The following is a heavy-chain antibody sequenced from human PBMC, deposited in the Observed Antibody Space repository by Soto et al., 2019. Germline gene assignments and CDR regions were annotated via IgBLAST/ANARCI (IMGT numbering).Heavy chain of an antibody. CDR2: INHSGST. Sequence: SETLSLTCAVYGGSFSGYYWSWIRQPPGKGLEWIGEINHSGSTNYNPSLKSRVTISVDTSKNQFSLKLSSVTAADTAVYYCARAPWGDFWSGYYGYYYYGMDVWGQGTTVTVSS. CDR3: ARAPWGDFWSGYYGYYYYGMDV. V-gene: IGHV4-34*01. D-gene: IGHD3-3*01. CDR1: GGSFSGYY. J-gene: IGHJ6*02.